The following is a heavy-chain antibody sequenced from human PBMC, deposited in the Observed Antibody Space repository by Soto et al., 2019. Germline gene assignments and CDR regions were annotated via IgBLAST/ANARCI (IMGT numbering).Heavy chain of an antibody. Sequence: EVQLVESGGGLVKPGGSLRLSCAASGFTFSNYNMDWVRQAPGKGLEWVSSISSGSGYKSYADSVKGRFTISSDSAKNSLYLEMNSLRAEDTAAYYCATRMHCSGTGCHPNFQYWGQGTLVTVSS. D-gene: IGHD2-2*01. CDR2: ISSGSGYK. CDR1: GFTFSNYN. J-gene: IGHJ1*01. CDR3: ATRMHCSGTGCHPNFQY. V-gene: IGHV3-21*01.